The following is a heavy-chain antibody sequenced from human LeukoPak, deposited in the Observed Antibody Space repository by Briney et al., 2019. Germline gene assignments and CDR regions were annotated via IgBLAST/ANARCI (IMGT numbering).Heavy chain of an antibody. D-gene: IGHD3-3*01. CDR2: ITWSGSTI. J-gene: IGHJ6*02. Sequence: GGSLRLSCAASGFTLSSYSMNWVRQAPGKGLEWISHITWSGSTIFYADSVKGRFTISRDSAKNSLYLQMNSLRAEDTAVYYCARDPLGTYDFWSGYFHMNGMDVWGQGTTVTVSS. CDR1: GFTLSSYS. V-gene: IGHV3-48*01. CDR3: ARDPLGTYDFWSGYFHMNGMDV.